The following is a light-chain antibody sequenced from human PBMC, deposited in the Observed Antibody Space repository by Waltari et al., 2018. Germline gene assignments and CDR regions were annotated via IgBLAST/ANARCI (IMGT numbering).Light chain of an antibody. J-gene: IGLJ3*02. CDR2: DVT. CDR1: VSDIGAYNH. CDR3: SSYTTSSTVV. V-gene: IGLV2-14*03. Sequence: QSALTQPASVSGSPGQSITISCTGTVSDIGAYNHVSWFQQHPGKVPKLMVYDVTNRPAGVASRFSGSKSGNTASLTISGLQAEDEAYYYCSSYTTSSTVVFGGGTKLTVL.